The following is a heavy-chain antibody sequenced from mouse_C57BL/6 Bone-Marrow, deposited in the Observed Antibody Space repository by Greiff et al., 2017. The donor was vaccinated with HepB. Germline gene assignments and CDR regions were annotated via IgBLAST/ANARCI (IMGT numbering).Heavy chain of an antibody. V-gene: IGHV3-8*01. CDR3: ERGYYDCDGGYYFDD. CDR2: ISDSGST. D-gene: IGHD2-4*01. Sequence: EVQLVESGPGLAKPSQSLSLTCSVTGYSITSDYWNWFRKFPENKLQYMGYISDSGSTNYNHSPKSRISITRHTSTNQYYLQLNSVTTEETATYSGERGYYDCDGGYYFDDWGQGTTLTVSS. CDR1: GYSITSDY. J-gene: IGHJ2*01.